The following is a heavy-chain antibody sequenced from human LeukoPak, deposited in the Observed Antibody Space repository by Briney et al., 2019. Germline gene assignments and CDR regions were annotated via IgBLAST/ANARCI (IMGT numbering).Heavy chain of an antibody. J-gene: IGHJ4*02. CDR1: GGSLRRYY. Sequence: SETLSLPCTVSGGSLRRYYWSWPRQPTGRGQEVIGYFYYSGSTNYNPSPKSRVTIPDDESTLYSYQSSTSLTAADPSVYYSGSTNHNPSLKSRVTISVDTSKTQFSLKLSSVTAADTAVYYCARGVVVPARGFRYYFDYWGQGTLVTVSS. CDR3: GSTNHNPSLKSRVTISVDTSKTQFSLKLSSVTAADTAVYYCARGVVVPARGFRYYFDY. V-gene: IGHV4-59*08. D-gene: IGHD3-10*02. CDR2: FYYSGST.